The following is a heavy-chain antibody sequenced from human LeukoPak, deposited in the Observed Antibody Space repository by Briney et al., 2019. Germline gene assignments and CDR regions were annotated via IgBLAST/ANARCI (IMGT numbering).Heavy chain of an antibody. D-gene: IGHD3-22*01. Sequence: GGSLRLSCAASGFTFSSYSMNWVRQAPGKGLEWVSYISSSSSTIYYADSVKGRFTISRDNAKNSLYLQMNSLRAEDTAVYYCARDDDTMIVVAPSDYWGQGTLVTVSS. CDR3: ARDDDTMIVVAPSDY. CDR1: GFTFSSYS. CDR2: ISSSSSTI. V-gene: IGHV3-48*04. J-gene: IGHJ4*02.